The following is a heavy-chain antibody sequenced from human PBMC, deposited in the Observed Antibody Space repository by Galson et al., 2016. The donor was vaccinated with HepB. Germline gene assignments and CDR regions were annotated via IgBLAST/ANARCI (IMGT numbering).Heavy chain of an antibody. D-gene: IGHD6-19*01. CDR2: IYSGGST. CDR1: EFTASSNY. Sequence: SLRLSCAAYEFTASSNYLNWISQAPGKGLEWVSAIYSGGSTHYADSVKGRFTISRDNSKNTVYLEMKSPRAEDTAVYYCARALSGWDGFDYWGQGTLVIVSS. J-gene: IGHJ4*02. V-gene: IGHV3-53*01. CDR3: ARALSGWDGFDY.